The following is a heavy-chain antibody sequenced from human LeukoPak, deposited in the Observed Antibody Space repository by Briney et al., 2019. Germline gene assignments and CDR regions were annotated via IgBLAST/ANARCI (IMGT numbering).Heavy chain of an antibody. Sequence: GASVKASCKASGYTFTSYYMHWVRQAPGQGLEWMGIINPSGGSTSYAQKFQGRVTMTRDTSTSTVYMELSSLRSEDTAVYYCARDQRRDYYDSSGQPPNWFDPWGQGTLVTVSS. J-gene: IGHJ5*02. D-gene: IGHD3-22*01. CDR3: ARDQRRDYYDSSGQPPNWFDP. V-gene: IGHV1-46*01. CDR1: GYTFTSYY. CDR2: INPSGGST.